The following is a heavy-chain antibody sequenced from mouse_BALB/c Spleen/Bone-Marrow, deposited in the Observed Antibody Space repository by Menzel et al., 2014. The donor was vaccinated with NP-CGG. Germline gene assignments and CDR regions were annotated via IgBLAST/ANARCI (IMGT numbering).Heavy chain of an antibody. CDR3: TRIFDY. CDR1: GYIFANYW. J-gene: IGHJ2*01. CDR2: ISPRSGST. Sequence: GSELVRPGASVKLSCKASGYIFANYWMHWVKQRHGQGLEWIGNISPRSGSTNYDEKFKSKATLTVDTSSATAYMYLNSLTSEDSAVYYCTRIFDYWGQGTILTVSS. V-gene: IGHV1S22*01.